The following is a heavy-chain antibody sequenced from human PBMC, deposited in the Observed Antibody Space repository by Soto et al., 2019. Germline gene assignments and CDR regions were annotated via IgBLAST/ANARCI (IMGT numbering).Heavy chain of an antibody. CDR3: ARVLERRGWSHQNFDS. CDR1: GGSFSGDY. J-gene: IGHJ4*02. Sequence: SETLSVTCAVYGGSFSGDYWSWIRQPPGKGLEGIGEINHSGITNYNPALKSRVTISVDTSKNQVSLQLSSVTGAETAVYYCARVLERRGWSHQNFDSWGQGTLVPVSP. D-gene: IGHD6-19*01. V-gene: IGHV4-34*01. CDR2: INHSGIT.